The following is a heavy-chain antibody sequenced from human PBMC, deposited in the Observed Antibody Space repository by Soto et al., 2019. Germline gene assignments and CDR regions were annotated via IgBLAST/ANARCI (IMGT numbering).Heavy chain of an antibody. J-gene: IGHJ6*03. CDR1: GFTFSSYG. CDR3: AKDKGCSGGSCSYYMDV. CDR2: ISYDGSNK. Sequence: GGSLRLSCAASGFTFSSYGMHWVRQAPGKGLEWVAVISYDGSNKYYADSVKGRFTISRDNSKNTLYLQMNSPRAEDTAVYYCAKDKGCSGGSCSYYMDVWGKGTTVTVSS. D-gene: IGHD2-15*01. V-gene: IGHV3-30*18.